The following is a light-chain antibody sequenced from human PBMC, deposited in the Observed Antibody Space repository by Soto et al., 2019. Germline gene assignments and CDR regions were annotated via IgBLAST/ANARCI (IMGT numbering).Light chain of an antibody. Sequence: QSVLTQPASVSGSPGQSITISCAGGGSDIGANNLVSWYQQHPGTVPRLLIFEVTKRPTGISSRFSGSKSGNTASLTISGLRAEDEADYHCCSYAGSRTFTFGGGIQLTVL. V-gene: IGLV2-23*02. CDR2: EVT. CDR1: GSDIGANNL. J-gene: IGLJ2*01. CDR3: CSYAGSRTFT.